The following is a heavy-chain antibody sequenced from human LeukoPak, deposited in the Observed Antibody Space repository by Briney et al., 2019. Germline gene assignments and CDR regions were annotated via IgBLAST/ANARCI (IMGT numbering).Heavy chain of an antibody. CDR3: ARGRDDYGDYFDY. CDR2: IYYSGST. Sequence: SETLSLTCMVSGGSISSYNYYGGWIRQPPGKGLEWIGSIYYSGSTYYNPSLRSRVTISVDRSKNQFSLKLSSVTAADTAVYYCARGRDDYGDYFDYWGQGTLVTVSS. D-gene: IGHD4-17*01. J-gene: IGHJ4*02. V-gene: IGHV4-39*07. CDR1: GGSISSYNYY.